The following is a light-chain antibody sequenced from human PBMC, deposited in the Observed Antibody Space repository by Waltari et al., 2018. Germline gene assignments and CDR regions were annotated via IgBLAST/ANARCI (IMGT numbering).Light chain of an antibody. CDR1: QTVTNIS. CDR2: CTS. CDR3: QQYDGEVVT. V-gene: IGKV3-20*01. Sequence: EMILTQSPGTLSLSPGARATLTCRASQTVTNISLTWYQQKLGQPPRLLIYCTSSRATGIPDRFSGSGSGTDFTLTISRLQAEDVAVYYCQQYDGEVVTFGGGTKVEI. J-gene: IGKJ4*01.